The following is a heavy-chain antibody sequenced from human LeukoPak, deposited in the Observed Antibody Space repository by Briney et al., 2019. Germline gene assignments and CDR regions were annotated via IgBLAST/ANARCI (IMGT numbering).Heavy chain of an antibody. J-gene: IGHJ4*02. V-gene: IGHV3-23*01. CDR2: TSGSGGDT. CDR3: AKEYSGYGFDY. CDR1: GFTLRSYD. Sequence: GGSLRLSCAASGFTLRSYDMSWVRQAPGKGLEWVSATSGSGGDTYYADSVKGRFTISRDNSKNTLYLQMNSPRAEDTAVYYCAKEYSGYGFDYWGQGTLVTVSS. D-gene: IGHD5-12*01.